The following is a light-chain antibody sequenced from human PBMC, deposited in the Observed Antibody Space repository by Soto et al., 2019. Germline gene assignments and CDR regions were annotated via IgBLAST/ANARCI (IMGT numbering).Light chain of an antibody. CDR2: GAS. J-gene: IGKJ1*01. Sequence: EIVLTQSPGTQSLSPGERATLSCRASQSISSSYLAWYQQKPGQAPRLLIYGASSRATGIPDRFIGSGSGTDFTLSISRLEPEDFAVYYCQQFGSSPWTFGQGTKVEIK. CDR1: QSISSSY. V-gene: IGKV3-20*01. CDR3: QQFGSSPWT.